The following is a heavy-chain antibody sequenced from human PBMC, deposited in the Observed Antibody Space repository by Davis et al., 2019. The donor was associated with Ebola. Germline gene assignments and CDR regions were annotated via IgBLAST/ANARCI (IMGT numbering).Heavy chain of an antibody. J-gene: IGHJ3*02. D-gene: IGHD1-7*01. CDR3: ATHSITGTTNAFDI. CDR1: GFTFSSYA. Sequence: GESLKISCAASGFTFSSYAMSWVRQAPGKGLEWVSAISGSGGSTYYADSVKGRFTISRDNSKNTPYLQMNSLRAEDTAVYYCATHSITGTTNAFDIWGQGTMVTVSS. V-gene: IGHV3-23*01. CDR2: ISGSGGST.